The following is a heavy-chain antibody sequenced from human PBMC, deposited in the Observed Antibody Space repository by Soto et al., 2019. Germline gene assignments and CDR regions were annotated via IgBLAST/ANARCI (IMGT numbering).Heavy chain of an antibody. CDR3: ARGITMLGVVMLGTDY. CDR2: IYYSGST. D-gene: IGHD3-3*01. Sequence: QLQLQESGPGLVKPSETLSLTCTVSGGSISSSSYYWGWIRQPPGKGLEWIGSIYYSGSTYYNPPLKSRVTISVDTSKNQLSLKLSSVTAADTAVYYCARGITMLGVVMLGTDYWGQGTLVTVSS. V-gene: IGHV4-39*01. J-gene: IGHJ4*02. CDR1: GGSISSSSYY.